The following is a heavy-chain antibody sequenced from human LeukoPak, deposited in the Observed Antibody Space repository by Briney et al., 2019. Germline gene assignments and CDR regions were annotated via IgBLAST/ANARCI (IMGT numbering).Heavy chain of an antibody. Sequence: GGPLRLSCAGPGFTFSSYAMHWVRQAPGKGLEWVAVISYDGSHKYYADSLKGRFTISRDNSKNTLYLQMNSLRAEDTAVYYCARAQLSLDYWGQGTLVTVSS. CDR2: ISYDGSHK. CDR3: ARAQLSLDY. CDR1: GFTFSSYA. D-gene: IGHD1-1*01. V-gene: IGHV3-30*04. J-gene: IGHJ4*02.